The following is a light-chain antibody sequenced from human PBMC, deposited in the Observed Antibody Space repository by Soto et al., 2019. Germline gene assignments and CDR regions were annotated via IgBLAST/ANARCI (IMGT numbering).Light chain of an antibody. CDR2: DVS. V-gene: IGLV2-14*01. CDR3: SSYTTSNTRQIV. J-gene: IGLJ1*01. CDR1: SSDVGGYNY. Sequence: QSALTQPASVSGSPGQSIPISCTGTSSDVGGYNYVSWYQQHPGKAPKFMIYDVSNRPSGVSNRFSGSKSGNTASLTISGLQAEDEADYYCSSYTTSNTRQIVFGTGTKLTAL.